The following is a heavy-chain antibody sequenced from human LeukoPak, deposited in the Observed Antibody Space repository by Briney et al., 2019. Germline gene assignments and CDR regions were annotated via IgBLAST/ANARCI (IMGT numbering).Heavy chain of an antibody. CDR1: GYTFTSDY. J-gene: IGHJ4*02. Sequence: ASVKVSCKASGYTFTSDYIHWVRQAPGQGLEWMGIISPSGIATSYAQKFRGRVTMTRDTSTNTVYMELSSLRAEDTAVYYCARGGHIVVVPAANDYWGQGTLVTVSS. D-gene: IGHD2-2*01. V-gene: IGHV1-46*01. CDR2: ISPSGIAT. CDR3: ARGGHIVVVPAANDY.